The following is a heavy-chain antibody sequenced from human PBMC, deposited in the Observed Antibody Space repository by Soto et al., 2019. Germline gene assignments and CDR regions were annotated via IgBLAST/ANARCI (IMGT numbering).Heavy chain of an antibody. D-gene: IGHD3-9*01. J-gene: IGHJ5*01. CDR3: ARLEIVTGYNIVIWFDP. Sequence: QVPLVQSGAEVKKPGASVKVSCKASGYNFSRYGITWVRKVPGQGLEWMGWISAYNGKTNYAQKVQGRVTMTTDTSTSIAYMELRSLRSDDTAVYYCARLEIVTGYNIVIWFDPWGQGTLVTVSS. V-gene: IGHV1-18*01. CDR1: GYNFSRYG. CDR2: ISAYNGKT.